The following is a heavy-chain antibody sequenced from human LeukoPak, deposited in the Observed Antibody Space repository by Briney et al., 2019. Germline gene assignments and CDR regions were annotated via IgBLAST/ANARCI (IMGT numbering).Heavy chain of an antibody. Sequence: GGSLRLSCAASGFTLSSYAMSWVRQGPGKGLEWVSAISVSGNTYHADSVKGRFTISRDSSKNTLYLQMNSLRAEDTAVYYCAREQPNYYDSSGYQNWFDPWGQGTLVTVSS. V-gene: IGHV3-23*01. CDR2: ISVSGNT. CDR3: AREQPNYYDSSGYQNWFDP. J-gene: IGHJ5*02. CDR1: GFTLSSYA. D-gene: IGHD3-22*01.